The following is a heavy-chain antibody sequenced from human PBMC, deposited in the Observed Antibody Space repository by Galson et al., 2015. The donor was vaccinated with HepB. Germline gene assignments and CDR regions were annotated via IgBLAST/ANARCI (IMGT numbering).Heavy chain of an antibody. J-gene: IGHJ4*02. D-gene: IGHD3-22*01. Sequence: LEWVSSISSSSYIYYADSVKGRFTISRDNAKNSLYLQMNSLRAEDTAVYYCASQYYYDSSGYSYYFDYWGQGTLVTVSS. V-gene: IGHV3-69-1*01. CDR2: ISSSSYI. CDR3: ASQYYYDSSGYSYYFDY.